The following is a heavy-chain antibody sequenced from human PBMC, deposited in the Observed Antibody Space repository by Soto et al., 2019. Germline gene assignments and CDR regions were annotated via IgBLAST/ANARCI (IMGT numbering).Heavy chain of an antibody. CDR3: ARGPYYYGSGSPSWLDY. V-gene: IGHV1-69*02. Sequence: ASVKVSCKASGGTFSSYTISWVRQAPGQGLEWMGRIIPILGIANYAQKFQGRVTITADKSTSTAYMELSSLRSEDTAVYYCARGPYYYGSGSPSWLDYWGQGTLVTVSS. D-gene: IGHD3-10*01. CDR1: GGTFSSYT. J-gene: IGHJ4*02. CDR2: IIPILGIA.